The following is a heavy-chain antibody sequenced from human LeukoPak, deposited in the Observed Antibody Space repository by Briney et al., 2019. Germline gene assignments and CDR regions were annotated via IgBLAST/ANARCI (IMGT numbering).Heavy chain of an antibody. J-gene: IGHJ4*02. D-gene: IGHD2-21*01. Sequence: PGGSLRLSCAASGFTFSSYAMNWIRQAPGKGLEWVSSISSSGTYIYYADLVEGRFTISRDNAKNSLYLQMNSLRAEDTAVYYCARGVGNCRYYFDYWAQGPLVTVSS. CDR2: ISSSGTYI. V-gene: IGHV3-21*01. CDR1: GFTFSSYA. CDR3: ARGVGNCRYYFDY.